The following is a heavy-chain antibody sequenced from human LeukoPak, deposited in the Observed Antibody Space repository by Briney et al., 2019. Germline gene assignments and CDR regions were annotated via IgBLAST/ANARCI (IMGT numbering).Heavy chain of an antibody. V-gene: IGHV3-21*01. J-gene: IGHJ3*02. CDR1: GFTFSSYS. Sequence: GGSLGLSCAASGFTFSSYSMNWVRQAPGKGLEWVSSISSSSTYIYDADSVKGRFTISRDNAKTSLYLQMNSLRAEDTAVYYCARGHDAFDIWGQGTMVTVSS. CDR3: ARGHDAFDI. CDR2: ISSSSTYI.